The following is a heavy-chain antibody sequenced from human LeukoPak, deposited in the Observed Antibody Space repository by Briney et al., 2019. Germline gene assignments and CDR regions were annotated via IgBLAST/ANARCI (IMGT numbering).Heavy chain of an antibody. V-gene: IGHV4-59*01. CDR2: IYYSGST. CDR3: ASFPGYSYGYY. D-gene: IGHD5-18*01. CDR1: GGSFSGYY. J-gene: IGHJ4*02. Sequence: SETLSLTCAVYGGSFSGYYWSWIRQPPGKGLEWIGYIYYSGSTNYNPSLKSRVTISVDTSKNQFSLKLSSVTAADTAVYYCASFPGYSYGYYWGQGTLVTVSS.